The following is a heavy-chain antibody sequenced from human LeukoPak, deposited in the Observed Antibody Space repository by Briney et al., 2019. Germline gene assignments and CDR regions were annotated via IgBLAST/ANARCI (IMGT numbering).Heavy chain of an antibody. CDR3: ARPGTAMVTDAFDI. Sequence: KVSCKASGYTFTSYYMHWVRQMPGKGLEWMGIIYPGDSDTRYSPSFQGQVTISADKSISTAYLQWSSLKASDTAMYYCARPGTAMVTDAFDIWGQGTMVTVSS. CDR2: IYPGDSDT. CDR1: GYTFTSYY. J-gene: IGHJ3*02. D-gene: IGHD5-18*01. V-gene: IGHV5-51*01.